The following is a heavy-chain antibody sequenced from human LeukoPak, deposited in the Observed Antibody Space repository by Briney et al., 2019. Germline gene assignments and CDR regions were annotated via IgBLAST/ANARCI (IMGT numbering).Heavy chain of an antibody. CDR1: GFTFSSYA. J-gene: IGHJ4*02. V-gene: IGHV3-23*01. Sequence: GGSLRLSCAASGFTFSSYAMSWVRQAPGKGLEWVSAISGSGGSTYYADSVKGRFTISRDNSKNTLYLQMNSLRAEDTAVYYCARGLRYSSSPDYWGQGALVTVSS. D-gene: IGHD6-6*01. CDR3: ARGLRYSSSPDY. CDR2: ISGSGGST.